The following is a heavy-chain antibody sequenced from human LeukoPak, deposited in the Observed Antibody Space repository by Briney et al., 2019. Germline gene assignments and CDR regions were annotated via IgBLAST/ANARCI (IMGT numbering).Heavy chain of an antibody. CDR2: IYYSGST. CDR1: GGSISSYY. Sequence: SETLSLTCTVSGGSISSYYWSWIRQPPGKGLERIGYIYYSGSTNYNPSLKSRVTISVDTSKNQFSLTLSSVTAADTAVYYCARGADYYGSGRSYDYWGQGTLVTVSS. D-gene: IGHD3-10*01. J-gene: IGHJ4*02. CDR3: ARGADYYGSGRSYDY. V-gene: IGHV4-59*01.